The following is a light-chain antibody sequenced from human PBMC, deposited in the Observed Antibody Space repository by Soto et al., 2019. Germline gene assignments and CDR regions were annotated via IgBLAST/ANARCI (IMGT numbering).Light chain of an antibody. CDR1: PSVTNY. J-gene: IGKJ5*01. CDR3: QQRNIWPPVT. V-gene: IGKV3-11*01. CDR2: GAF. Sequence: EIVMTQSPATLSVSPGERATLSCRSSPSVTNYLAWYQQKPGQAPRLLIYGAFNRATGIPARFSGSGSGTDSTLTIRSLEPEDFAVYYCQQRNIWPPVTFGQGTRLEIK.